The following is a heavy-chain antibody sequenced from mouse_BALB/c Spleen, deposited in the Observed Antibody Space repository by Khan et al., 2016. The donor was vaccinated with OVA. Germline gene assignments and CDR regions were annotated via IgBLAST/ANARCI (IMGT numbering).Heavy chain of an antibody. Sequence: QVQLKQSGAELVRPGASVKLSCKTSGYIFTSYWIHCVKQRSGQGLEWFARIYPGTDNTYYNEKLKDKVTLTADKSSSTVYMQLSSLKSEDSAVYFCAREEALYYFDYWGQGTTLTVSS. CDR3: AREEALYYFDY. CDR2: IYPGTDNT. V-gene: IGHV1-76*01. J-gene: IGHJ2*01. D-gene: IGHD3-2*02. CDR1: GYIFTSYW.